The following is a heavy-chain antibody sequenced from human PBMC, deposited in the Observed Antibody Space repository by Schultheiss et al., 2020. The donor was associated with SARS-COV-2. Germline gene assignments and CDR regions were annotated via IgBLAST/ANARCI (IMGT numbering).Heavy chain of an antibody. CDR2: IYYSGST. J-gene: IGHJ4*02. CDR3: AREGLPDY. Sequence: GSLRLSCAASGFTFSDYYMRWVRQAPGKGLEWIGYIYYSGSTNYNPSLKSRVTISVDTSKNQFSLKLSSVTAADTAVYYCAREGLPDYWGQGTLVTVSS. D-gene: IGHD5-18*01. CDR1: GFTFSDYY. V-gene: IGHV4-59*01.